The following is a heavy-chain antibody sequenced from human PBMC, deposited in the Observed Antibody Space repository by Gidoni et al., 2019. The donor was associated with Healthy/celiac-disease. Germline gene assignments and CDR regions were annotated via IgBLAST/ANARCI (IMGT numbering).Heavy chain of an antibody. CDR3: ARNRAWSLKSGYFFYFDY. CDR2: ISGSGGST. V-gene: IGHV3-23*01. J-gene: IGHJ4*02. D-gene: IGHD3-3*01. Sequence: LEQPGGSLRLSCAASGFTFSSYAMSWVRQAPGKGLEWVSAISGSGGSTYYADSVKGRFTISRDNSKNTLYLQMNSLRAEDTAVYYCARNRAWSLKSGYFFYFDYWGQGTLVTVSS. CDR1: GFTFSSYA.